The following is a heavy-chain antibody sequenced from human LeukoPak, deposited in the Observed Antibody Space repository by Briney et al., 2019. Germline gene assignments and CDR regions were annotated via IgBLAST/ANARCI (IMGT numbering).Heavy chain of an antibody. Sequence: PGGSLRLGCAASGLTFRNFAMSWVRQAPGKGLEWLSSIGTAGTYSADSVKGSFTIPRDDSKNTLYLQLNSLRVDDATLYYCAKKWGPLHMGGQGTMVTVSS. J-gene: IGHJ3*01. CDR1: GLTFRNFA. V-gene: IGHV3-23*03. CDR2: IGTAGT. D-gene: IGHD1-26*01. CDR3: AKKWGPLHM.